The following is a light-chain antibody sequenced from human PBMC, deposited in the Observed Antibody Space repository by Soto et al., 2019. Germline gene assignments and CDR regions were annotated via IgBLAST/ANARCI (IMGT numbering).Light chain of an antibody. CDR3: KVLQT. CDR2: AAS. V-gene: IGKV1-27*01. J-gene: IGKJ1*01. CDR1: QGISNY. Sequence: DIQMTQSPSSLSASVGDRVTITCRASQGISNYLAWYQQKPGKVPKLLIYAASTLQSGVPSRFSGSGSGTVFTLTISRLQPEYVATYYCKVLQTFGQGTKVEIK.